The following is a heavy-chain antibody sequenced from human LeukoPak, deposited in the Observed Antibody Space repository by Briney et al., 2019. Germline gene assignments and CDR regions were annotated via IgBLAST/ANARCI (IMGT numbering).Heavy chain of an antibody. V-gene: IGHV3-48*01. CDR1: GFTFSSYS. D-gene: IGHD2-2*02. J-gene: IGHJ3*02. CDR2: ISSSSSTI. CDR3: ARDRYCSSTSCYITYAFDI. Sequence: PGGSLRLSCAASGFTFSSYSMNWVRQAPGKGLEWVSYISSSSSTIYYADSVKGRFTISRDNAKNSLYLQMNSLRAEDTAVYYCARDRYCSSTSCYITYAFDIXGXXTXVTVSS.